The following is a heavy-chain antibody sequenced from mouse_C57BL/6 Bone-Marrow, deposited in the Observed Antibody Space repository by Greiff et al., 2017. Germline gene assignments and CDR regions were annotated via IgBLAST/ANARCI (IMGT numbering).Heavy chain of an antibody. CDR2: IYPGGGYT. D-gene: IGHD2-3*01. V-gene: IGHV1-63*01. Sequence: QVQLLQSGADLVRPGTSLKLSCKASGYTFTNYWIGWAKQTPGHGLEWIGDIYPGGGYTNYNEKFKGQTTLTADNSSSTAYMQFSSLTSEDSAIYYCARRGWLGYWGQGTTLTVSS. J-gene: IGHJ2*01. CDR1: GYTFTNYW. CDR3: ARRGWLGY.